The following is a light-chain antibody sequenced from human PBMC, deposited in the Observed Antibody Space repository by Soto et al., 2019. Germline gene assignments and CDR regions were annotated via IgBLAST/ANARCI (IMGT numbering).Light chain of an antibody. V-gene: IGLV2-14*01. CDR3: ASITRSSTSV. Sequence: QSVLSQPASVSGSPGQSITISCTGTSSDVGGYEYVSWYQHQPDKAPELIIYDVTNRPSGVSTRFSGSKSGNTASLTISGIQTEDEADYYCASITRSSTSVFGAGTKVTVL. CDR2: DVT. CDR1: SSDVGGYEY. J-gene: IGLJ1*01.